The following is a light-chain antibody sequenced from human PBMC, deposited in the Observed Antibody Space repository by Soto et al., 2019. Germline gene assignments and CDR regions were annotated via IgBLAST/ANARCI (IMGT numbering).Light chain of an antibody. J-gene: IGKJ1*01. CDR1: QSVSSSY. Sequence: EIVLTQSPGTLSLSPGERATLSCRASQSVSSSYLAWYQQKPGQAPRLLIYGASRRATRFPDRFSGSGSGTYFTLTISRMAPEDVAVYYCQQYDSSPRTLGEWSKVEIK. CDR2: GAS. CDR3: QQYDSSPRT. V-gene: IGKV3-20*01.